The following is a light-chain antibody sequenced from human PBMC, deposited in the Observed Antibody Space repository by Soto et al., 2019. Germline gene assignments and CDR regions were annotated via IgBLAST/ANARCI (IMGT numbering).Light chain of an antibody. J-gene: IGKJ1*01. CDR3: QKYGSSPRT. CDR2: GAS. V-gene: IGKV3-20*01. Sequence: EIVLTESAGTLSLSSAKTATLSCAASQSVSSSYLAWYQQKTGQAPRILIYGASSRATGIPDRFSGSGSGTDLNLTISRLEPEDFAVYYCQKYGSSPRTCGQGTKVDIK. CDR1: QSVSSSY.